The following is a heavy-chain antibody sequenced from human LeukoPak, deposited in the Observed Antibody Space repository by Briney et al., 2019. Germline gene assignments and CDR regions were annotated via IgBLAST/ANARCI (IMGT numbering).Heavy chain of an antibody. CDR2: IRYDGSNK. V-gene: IGHV3-30*02. D-gene: IGHD2-15*01. CDR3: ARESGNGGWYFDY. J-gene: IGHJ4*02. Sequence: GGSLRLSCAASGFTFSSYGMHWVRQAPGKGLEWVAFIRYDGSNKYYADSVKGRFTISRDNAKNTLYLQMNSLRAEDTAVYYCARESGNGGWYFDYWGQGTLVTVSS. CDR1: GFTFSSYG.